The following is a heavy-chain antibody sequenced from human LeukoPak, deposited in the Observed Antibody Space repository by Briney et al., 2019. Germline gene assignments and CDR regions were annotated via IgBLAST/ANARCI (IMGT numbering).Heavy chain of an antibody. J-gene: IGHJ4*02. D-gene: IGHD5-24*01. CDR2: IYYSGST. Sequence: SETLSLTCTVSGYSISSTSYYWSWIRQPPGKGLEWIGYIYYSGSTNYNPSLKSRVTISVDTSKNQFSLKLSSVTAADTAVYYCAGGEMAIYYWGQGTLVTVSS. CDR1: GYSISSTSYY. CDR3: AGGEMAIYY. V-gene: IGHV4-61*01.